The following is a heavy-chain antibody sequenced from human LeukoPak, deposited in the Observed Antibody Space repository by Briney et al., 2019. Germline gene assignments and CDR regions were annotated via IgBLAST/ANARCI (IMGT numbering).Heavy chain of an antibody. J-gene: IGHJ4*02. V-gene: IGHV3-21*01. CDR1: GFTFSSYS. CDR3: ASSDSSGYYFPFDC. CDR2: ISSSSSYI. Sequence: SGGSLRLSCAASGFTFSSYSMNWVRQAPGKGLEWVSSISSSSSYIYYADSVKGRFTISRDNAKNSLYLQMNSLRAEDTAVYYCASSDSSGYYFPFDCWGQGTLVTVSS. D-gene: IGHD3-22*01.